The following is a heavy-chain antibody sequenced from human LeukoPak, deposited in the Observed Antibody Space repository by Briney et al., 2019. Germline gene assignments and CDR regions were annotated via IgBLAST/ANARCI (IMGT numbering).Heavy chain of an antibody. V-gene: IGHV3-30*04. Sequence: GRSLRLSCAASGFTFSSYAMHWVRQAPGKGLEWVAAISYDGSNKYYADSVKGRFTISRDNSKNTLYLQMNSLRAEDTAVYYCAREATLEGAFDIWGQGTMVTVSS. CDR3: AREATLEGAFDI. J-gene: IGHJ3*02. CDR2: ISYDGSNK. CDR1: GFTFSSYA.